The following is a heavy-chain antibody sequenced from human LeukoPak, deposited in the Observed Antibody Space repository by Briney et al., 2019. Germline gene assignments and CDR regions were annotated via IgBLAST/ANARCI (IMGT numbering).Heavy chain of an antibody. Sequence: SETLSLTCAVYGGSFSGYYWSWIRQPPGKGLEWIGEINHSGSTNYNPSLKSRVTISVDTSKNQFSLKLSSVTAADTAVYYCARRQRHPITMVRGGAYFDYWGQGTLVTVSS. D-gene: IGHD3-10*01. J-gene: IGHJ4*02. CDR2: INHSGST. V-gene: IGHV4-34*01. CDR3: ARRQRHPITMVRGGAYFDY. CDR1: GGSFSGYY.